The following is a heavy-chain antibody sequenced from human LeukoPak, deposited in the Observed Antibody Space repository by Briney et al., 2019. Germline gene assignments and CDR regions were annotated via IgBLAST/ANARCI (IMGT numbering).Heavy chain of an antibody. CDR2: INPNSGGT. J-gene: IGHJ4*02. Sequence: ASVKVSCKASGYTFTSYYMHWVRQAPGQGLEWMGWINPNSGGTNYAQKFQGRVTMTRDTSISTAYMELSRLRSDDTAVYYCARTKRAPAASPFDYWGQGTLVTVSS. CDR1: GYTFTSYY. D-gene: IGHD2-2*01. CDR3: ARTKRAPAASPFDY. V-gene: IGHV1-2*02.